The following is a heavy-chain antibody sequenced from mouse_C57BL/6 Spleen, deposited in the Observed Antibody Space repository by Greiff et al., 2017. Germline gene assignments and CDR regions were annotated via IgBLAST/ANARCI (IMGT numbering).Heavy chain of an antibody. V-gene: IGHV2-6-1*01. D-gene: IGHD1-1*01. CDR2: IWSDGST. Sequence: VKLMESGPGLVAPSQSLSITCTVSGFSLTSYGVHWVRQPPGKGLEWLVVIWSDGSTTYNSALKSRLSISKENSKSQVFLKMNSLQTDDTAMYYCARQPYYDYAMDYWGQGTSVTVSS. CDR1: GFSLTSYG. J-gene: IGHJ4*01. CDR3: ARQPYYDYAMDY.